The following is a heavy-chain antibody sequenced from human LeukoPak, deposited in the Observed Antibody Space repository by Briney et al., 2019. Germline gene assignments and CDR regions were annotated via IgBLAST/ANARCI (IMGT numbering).Heavy chain of an antibody. J-gene: IGHJ5*02. Sequence: ASVKVSCKASGYTFTTYGISWVRQAPGQGLEWMGWISAYNGHTNYAQNLQGRVTMTTDTSTSTAYMELRSLRSDDTAVYYCARTIAALNNWFDPWGQGTLVTVSS. D-gene: IGHD2-15*01. CDR2: ISAYNGHT. CDR1: GYTFTTYG. CDR3: ARTIAALNNWFDP. V-gene: IGHV1-18*01.